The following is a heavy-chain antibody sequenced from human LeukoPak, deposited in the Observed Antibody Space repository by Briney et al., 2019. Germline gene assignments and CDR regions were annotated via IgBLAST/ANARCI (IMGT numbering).Heavy chain of an antibody. Sequence: ASVKVSCKASGYTFTSYDINWVRQATGQGLEWMGWINPNSGNTGYPQKFQGRVTMTRNTSISTAYMELSSLRSEDTAVYYCARGSTSYRSTSGSTGFDPWGQGTLVTVSS. CDR2: INPNSGNT. CDR1: GYTFTSYD. V-gene: IGHV1-8*01. CDR3: ARGSTSYRSTSGSTGFDP. D-gene: IGHD6-6*01. J-gene: IGHJ5*02.